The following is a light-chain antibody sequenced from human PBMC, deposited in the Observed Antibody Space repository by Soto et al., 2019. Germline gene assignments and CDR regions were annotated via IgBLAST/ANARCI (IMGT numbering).Light chain of an antibody. Sequence: QSALTQPASVSGSPGQSITISCTGTSSDVGGYNYVSWYQQHPGKAPKLMIYDVTKRPSGVPDRFTGSRSGNTASLTVSGLQADDEADYYCSSYAGTSNLVFGGGTKLTVL. J-gene: IGLJ2*01. CDR1: SSDVGGYNY. CDR2: DVT. CDR3: SSYAGTSNLV. V-gene: IGLV2-8*01.